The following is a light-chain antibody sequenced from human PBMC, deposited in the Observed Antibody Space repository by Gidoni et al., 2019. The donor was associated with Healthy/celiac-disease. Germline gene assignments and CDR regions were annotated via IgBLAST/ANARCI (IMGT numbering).Light chain of an antibody. CDR1: QDISNY. Sequence: IQMTPSPSSLSASVGDRVTITCQASQDISNYLNWYQQKPGKAPKLLIYDASNLETGVPSRFSGSGSGTDFTFTISSLQPEDIATYYCQQYDNLPLTFGGGTKVEIK. CDR2: DAS. CDR3: QQYDNLPLT. V-gene: IGKV1-33*01. J-gene: IGKJ4*01.